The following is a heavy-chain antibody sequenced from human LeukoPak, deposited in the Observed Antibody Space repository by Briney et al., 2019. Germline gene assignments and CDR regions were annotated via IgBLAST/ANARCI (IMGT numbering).Heavy chain of an antibody. CDR2: IYENDEK. CDR1: GFSFSTGGVG. CDR3: AHRHRGVASDI. V-gene: IGHV2-5*01. D-gene: IGHD2-15*01. J-gene: IGHJ3*02. Sequence: SGPTLVNPTQTLTLACTFSGFSFSTGGVGVGWIRQPPGEALEWLGVIYENDEKLYSSSLQNRLSITKDTSKNQVVLTMANMDPVDTATYYCAHRHRGVASDIWGQGTMVTVSS.